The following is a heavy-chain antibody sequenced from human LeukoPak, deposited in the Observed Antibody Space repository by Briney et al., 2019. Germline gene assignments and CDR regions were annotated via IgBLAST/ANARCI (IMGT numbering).Heavy chain of an antibody. J-gene: IGHJ6*02. CDR2: MYYGGNT. D-gene: IGHD4/OR15-4a*01. CDR1: GDSISSSGYY. CDR3: AREDPQTKVPEGMDV. V-gene: IGHV4-39*07. Sequence: SETLSLTCSVSGDSISSSGYYWGWIRQPPGKGLGRIVSMYYGGNTYYNASLKSRVTISVDTSKNLFSLKLNSVTAADTGVYYCAREDPQTKVPEGMDVWGQGTTVTVSS.